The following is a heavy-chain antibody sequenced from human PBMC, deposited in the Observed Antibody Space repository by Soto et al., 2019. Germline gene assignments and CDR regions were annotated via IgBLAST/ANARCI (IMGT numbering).Heavy chain of an antibody. CDR2: IIPIFGTA. V-gene: IGHV1-69*01. CDR1: GGTFSSYA. Sequence: QVQLVQSGAEVKKPGSSVKVSCKASGGTFSSYAISWVRQAPGQGLEWMGGIIPIFGTANYAQKFQGRVTITADESTITAYMELSSLRSEDTAVYYCARDPGYCSGGSCSSANWFDPWGQGTLVTFSS. J-gene: IGHJ5*02. D-gene: IGHD2-15*01. CDR3: ARDPGYCSGGSCSSANWFDP.